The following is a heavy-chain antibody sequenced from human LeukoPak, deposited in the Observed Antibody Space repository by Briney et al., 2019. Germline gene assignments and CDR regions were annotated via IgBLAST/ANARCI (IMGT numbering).Heavy chain of an antibody. Sequence: PGGSLRLSCAASGFTFSSYAMHWVRQAPGKGLEWVAVISYDGSNKYYADSVKGRFTISRDNSKNTLYLQMNSLRAEDTAVYYCASLLTYSSSTSCYDYWGQGTLVTVSS. CDR1: GFTFSSYA. CDR2: ISYDGSNK. J-gene: IGHJ4*02. D-gene: IGHD2-2*01. CDR3: ASLLTYSSSTSCYDY. V-gene: IGHV3-30-3*01.